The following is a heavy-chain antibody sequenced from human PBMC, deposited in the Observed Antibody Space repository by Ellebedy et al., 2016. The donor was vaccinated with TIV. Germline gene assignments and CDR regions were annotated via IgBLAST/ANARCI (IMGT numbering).Heavy chain of an antibody. V-gene: IGHV3-23*01. CDR2: ISGTGVST. D-gene: IGHD5-24*01. Sequence: PGGSLRLSCAASGFLFSSYTMSWVRQAPGKGLEWVSVISGTGVSTEYADSVKGRFTISRDNSKNTAYLQMNSLKAEDTAVYYCAKTEGRDDYGRYFYGMEVWGRGTTVTVSS. CDR1: GFLFSSYT. J-gene: IGHJ6*02. CDR3: AKTEGRDDYGRYFYGMEV.